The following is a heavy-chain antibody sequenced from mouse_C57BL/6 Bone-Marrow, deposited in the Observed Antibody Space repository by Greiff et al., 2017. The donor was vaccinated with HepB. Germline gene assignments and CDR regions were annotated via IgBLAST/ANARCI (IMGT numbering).Heavy chain of an antibody. D-gene: IGHD1-1*01. CDR3: ARSRFLYYYGSSYDWYFDV. CDR2: IDPNSGGT. CDR1: GYTFTSYW. J-gene: IGHJ1*03. V-gene: IGHV1-72*01. Sequence: QVQLQQPGAELVKPGASVKLSCKASGYTFTSYWMHWVKQRPGRGLEWIGRIDPNSGGTKYNEKFKSKATLTVDKPSSTAYMQLSSLKSEDSAVYYCARSRFLYYYGSSYDWYFDVWGTGTTVTVSS.